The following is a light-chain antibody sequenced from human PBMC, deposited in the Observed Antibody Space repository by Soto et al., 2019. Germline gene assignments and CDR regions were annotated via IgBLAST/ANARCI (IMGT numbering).Light chain of an antibody. V-gene: IGLV1-47*01. CDR1: SSNIGSNY. J-gene: IGLJ1*01. CDR3: AAWDVSLRGLDV. CDR2: RNN. Sequence: QSVLTQPPSASGTPGQRVTISCSGSSSNIGSNYVYWYQQLPGTAPKLLIYRNNQRPSGVPDRLSGSKSGTSASLAISALRSEDEADYYCAAWDVSLRGLDVFGTGTKLTVL.